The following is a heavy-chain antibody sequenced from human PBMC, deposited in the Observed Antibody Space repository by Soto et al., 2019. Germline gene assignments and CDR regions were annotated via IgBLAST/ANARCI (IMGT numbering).Heavy chain of an antibody. Sequence: PGGSLRLSCAASGFTFSSYGMHWVRQAPGKGLEWVAVIWYDGSNKYYADSVKGRFTISRDNSKNTLYLQMNSLRAEDTAVYYCARDSCSSTSCYYYYYYGMDVWGQGTTVTVSS. CDR1: GFTFSSYG. CDR3: ARDSCSSTSCYYYYYYGMDV. CDR2: IWYDGSNK. V-gene: IGHV3-33*01. D-gene: IGHD2-2*01. J-gene: IGHJ6*02.